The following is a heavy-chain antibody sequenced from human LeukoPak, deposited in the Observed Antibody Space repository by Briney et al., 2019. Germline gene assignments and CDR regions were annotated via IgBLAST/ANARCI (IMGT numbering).Heavy chain of an antibody. CDR3: AKGGGDWNIDY. J-gene: IGHJ4*02. D-gene: IGHD2-21*01. CDR2: ISGSASTT. CDR1: GLTFSNYA. V-gene: IGHV3-23*01. Sequence: GGSLRLSCAASGLTFSNYAMSWVRQAPGKGLGWVSTISGSASTTYCADSVKGRFTVSRDNSKNMLHLQMNNLRAEDTAVYYCAKGGGDWNIDYWGQGTLVTVSS.